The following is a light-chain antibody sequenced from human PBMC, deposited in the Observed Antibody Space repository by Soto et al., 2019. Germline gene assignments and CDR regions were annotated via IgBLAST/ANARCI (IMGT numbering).Light chain of an antibody. J-gene: IGKJ1*01. CDR1: QSIRDW. Sequence: DIQMTQSPSTLSAPVGDRVTITCRASQSIRDWLAWYQQKPGKAPKVLIYKASSLESGVPSRFSGSGSGTEFTLTISSLQPEDFATYYCQQYYSYPRTFGQGTKVEIK. CDR2: KAS. CDR3: QQYYSYPRT. V-gene: IGKV1-5*03.